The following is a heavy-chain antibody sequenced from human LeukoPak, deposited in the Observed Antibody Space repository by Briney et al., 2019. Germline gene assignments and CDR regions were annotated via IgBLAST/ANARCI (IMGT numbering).Heavy chain of an antibody. CDR1: GFTFSSYA. V-gene: IGHV3-21*01. Sequence: GGSLRLSCAASGFTFSSYAMTWVRQAPGKGLEWVSSMSSGSRYIYYADSVRGRFTISRDNAKNSLYLLMNSLRAEDTAVYYCTRDRLTGASRVFVVQWGQGTLVTVSS. CDR2: MSSGSRYI. J-gene: IGHJ4*02. CDR3: TRDRLTGASRVFVVQ. D-gene: IGHD3-3*01.